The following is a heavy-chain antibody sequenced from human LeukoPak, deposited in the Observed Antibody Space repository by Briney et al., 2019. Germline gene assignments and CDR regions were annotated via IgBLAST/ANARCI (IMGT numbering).Heavy chain of an antibody. V-gene: IGHV1-3*01. Sequence: ASVKVSCKASGYIFASYAMHWVRQAPGQRLEWMGWINAGNGNTKYSQKFQGRVTITRDTSATTVYMELSSLRSEDTAVYYCARDIDRVFNWFDPWGQGTLVTVSS. CDR1: GYIFASYA. CDR2: INAGNGNT. D-gene: IGHD6-13*01. J-gene: IGHJ5*02. CDR3: ARDIDRVFNWFDP.